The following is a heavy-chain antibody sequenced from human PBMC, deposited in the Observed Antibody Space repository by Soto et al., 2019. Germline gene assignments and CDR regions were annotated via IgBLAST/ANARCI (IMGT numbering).Heavy chain of an antibody. V-gene: IGHV3-23*01. J-gene: IGHJ5*02. Sequence: GGSLRLSCAASGFTFSTYAMTWVRQAPGRGLEWVSTISDVGGTTYYTDSVKGRFTIFRDSSKSTLYLQMNSLRAEDTAVYYCAKDYTGVTGWDLNWFDPWGQGTLVTVSS. D-gene: IGHD6-19*01. CDR2: ISDVGGTT. CDR3: AKDYTGVTGWDLNWFDP. CDR1: GFTFSTYA.